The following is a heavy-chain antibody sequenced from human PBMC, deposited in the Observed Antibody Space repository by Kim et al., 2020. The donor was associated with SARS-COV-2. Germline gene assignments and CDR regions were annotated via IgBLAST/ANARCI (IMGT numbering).Heavy chain of an antibody. Sequence: GSGKVRFTISRDNSKNALYLQMHSLRAEDTAVYYCAKDLLLSIFGVVTYWGQGTLVTVSS. V-gene: IGHV3-23*01. CDR3: AKDLLLSIFGVVTY. D-gene: IGHD3-3*01. J-gene: IGHJ4*02.